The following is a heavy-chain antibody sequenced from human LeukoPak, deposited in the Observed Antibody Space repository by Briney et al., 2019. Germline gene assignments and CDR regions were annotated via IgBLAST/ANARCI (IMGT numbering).Heavy chain of an antibody. D-gene: IGHD6-13*01. J-gene: IGHJ4*02. CDR3: ATDRTIAAAGRNFDY. Sequence: ASVNVSCKVSGYTLTELSMHWVRQAPGKGLEWMGGFDPEDGETIYAQKFQGRVTMTEDTSTDTAYMELSSLRSEDTAVYYCATDRTIAAAGRNFDYWGQGTLVTVSS. V-gene: IGHV1-24*01. CDR2: FDPEDGET. CDR1: GYTLTELS.